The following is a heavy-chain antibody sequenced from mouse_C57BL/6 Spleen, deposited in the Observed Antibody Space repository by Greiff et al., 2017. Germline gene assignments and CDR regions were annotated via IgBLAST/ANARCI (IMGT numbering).Heavy chain of an antibody. CDR2: IDPENGDT. V-gene: IGHV14-4*01. J-gene: IGHJ3*01. CDR3: TTAYNGSSCEFAD. CDR1: GFNIKDDY. Sequence: VQLQQSGAELVRPGASVKLSCTASGFNIKDDYMHWVKQRPEQGLEWIGWIDPENGDTEYASKFQGKATITADTSSNTAYLQLSSLTSEDDAVYYCTTAYNGSSCEFADWGQGTLVTVSA. D-gene: IGHD1-1*01.